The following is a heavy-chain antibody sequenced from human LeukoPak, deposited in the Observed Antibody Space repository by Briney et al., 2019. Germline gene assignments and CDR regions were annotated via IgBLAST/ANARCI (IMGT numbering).Heavy chain of an antibody. J-gene: IGHJ4*02. Sequence: GGSLRLSCAASGFTVSSNYMSWVRQAPGKGLEWVSFIYSGGGTYYADSVRGRFTISRDTSRNTLCLQMNSLRAEDTAVYYCARALAGSVDYWGQGTLVTVSS. CDR3: ARALAGSVDY. V-gene: IGHV3-53*01. CDR1: GFTVSSNY. D-gene: IGHD3-10*01. CDR2: IYSGGGT.